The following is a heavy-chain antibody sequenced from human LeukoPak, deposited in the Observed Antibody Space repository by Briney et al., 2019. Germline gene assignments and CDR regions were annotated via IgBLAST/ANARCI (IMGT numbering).Heavy chain of an antibody. CDR3: ARGRAGIAAAGFDY. V-gene: IGHV3-30-3*01. CDR1: GFTFSMSA. J-gene: IGHJ4*02. D-gene: IGHD6-13*01. Sequence: GGSLRLSCATSGFTFSMSAMHWVRLAPGKGLDWVAVISFDGGNKFYADSVKGRFSISRDNSKNTLYLQMNSLGLNDTAVYFCARGRAGIAAAGFDYWGQGTLVTVSS. CDR2: ISFDGGNK.